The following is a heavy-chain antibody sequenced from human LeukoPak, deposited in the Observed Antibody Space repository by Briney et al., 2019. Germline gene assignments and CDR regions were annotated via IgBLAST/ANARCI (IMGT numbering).Heavy chain of an antibody. CDR3: ARDQTLLWFGESFDY. D-gene: IGHD3-10*01. CDR2: ISYDGSNK. V-gene: IGHV3-30-3*01. J-gene: IGHJ4*02. Sequence: GGSLRLSCAASGFTFSSYAMHWVRQAPGKGLEWVAVISYDGSNKYYADSVKGRFTISRDNSKNTLYLQMNSLRAEDTAVYYCARDQTLLWFGESFDYWGQGTLVTVSS. CDR1: GFTFSSYA.